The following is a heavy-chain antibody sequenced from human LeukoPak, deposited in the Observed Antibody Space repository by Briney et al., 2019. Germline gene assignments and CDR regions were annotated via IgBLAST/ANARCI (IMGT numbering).Heavy chain of an antibody. V-gene: IGHV4-4*02. J-gene: IGHJ3*02. D-gene: IGHD3-10*01. CDR2: IYHSEGT. CDR1: GGSISSSTNW. Sequence: SETLSLTCAVSGGSISSSTNWWSWVRQPPGKGLEWIGEIYHSEGTNYNPSLKSRVTISVDTSKNQFSLKLRSVTAADTAVYYCARSDGYGLVGIWGQGTMVTVSS. CDR3: ARSDGYGLVGI.